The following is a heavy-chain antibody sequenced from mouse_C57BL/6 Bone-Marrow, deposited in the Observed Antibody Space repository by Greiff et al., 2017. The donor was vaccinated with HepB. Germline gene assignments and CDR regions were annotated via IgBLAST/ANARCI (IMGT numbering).Heavy chain of an antibody. Sequence: QVQLQQPGAELVRPGSSVKLSCKASGYTFTSYWMHWVKQRPIQGLEWIGNIDPSDSETHYNQKFKDKATLTVDKSSSTAYMQLSSLTSEDSAVYYCARHPPYYGYDRDAMDYWGQGTSVTVSS. CDR2: IDPSDSET. CDR3: ARHPPYYGYDRDAMDY. J-gene: IGHJ4*01. CDR1: GYTFTSYW. D-gene: IGHD2-9*01. V-gene: IGHV1-52*01.